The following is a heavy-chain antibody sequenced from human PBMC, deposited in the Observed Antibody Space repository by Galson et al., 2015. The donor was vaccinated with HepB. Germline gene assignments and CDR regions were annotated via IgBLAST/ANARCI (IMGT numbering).Heavy chain of an antibody. CDR3: ARVKTSMVSPVDY. CDR1: GYSFTDYW. Sequence: QSGAEVKEPGESLKISCKASGYSFTDYWIGWVRQMPGKGLEWMGIIYPGDSDTRYSPSFRGQVTMSADTSVTTAYLQWSSLKASDTAMYYCARVKTSMVSPVDYWGQGTLVTVSS. D-gene: IGHD5-18*01. V-gene: IGHV5-51*01. CDR2: IYPGDSDT. J-gene: IGHJ4*02.